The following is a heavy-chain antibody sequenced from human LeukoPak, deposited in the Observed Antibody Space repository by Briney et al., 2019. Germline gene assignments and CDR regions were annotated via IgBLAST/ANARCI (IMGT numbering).Heavy chain of an antibody. V-gene: IGHV4-38-2*02. D-gene: IGHD4-17*01. CDR1: GYSISSGYY. J-gene: IGHJ5*02. Sequence: SETLSLTCAVSGYSISSGYYWGRIRQPPGKGLEWIGSMYHSGSSYYNPSLKSRITISLDTSKNQFSLELSSVTAADTAVYYCARDLYGDYLNWFDPWGQGTLVTVSS. CDR3: ARDLYGDYLNWFDP. CDR2: MYHSGSS.